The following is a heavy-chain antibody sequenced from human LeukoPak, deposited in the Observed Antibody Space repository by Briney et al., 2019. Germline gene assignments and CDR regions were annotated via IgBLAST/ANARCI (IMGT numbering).Heavy chain of an antibody. CDR3: ARDDGDYAYYFDS. V-gene: IGHV4-30-2*01. CDR2: IHHNGNT. D-gene: IGHD4-17*01. CDR1: TGSITSGGYS. Sequence: SQTLSLTCTVSTGSITSGGYSWNWIRQAPGKGLEWIGYIHHNGNTYSNPSLKSRVTMSLDTSKNQFSLKLSSVTAADAAIYYCARDDGDYAYYFDSWGQGALVTVSS. J-gene: IGHJ4*02.